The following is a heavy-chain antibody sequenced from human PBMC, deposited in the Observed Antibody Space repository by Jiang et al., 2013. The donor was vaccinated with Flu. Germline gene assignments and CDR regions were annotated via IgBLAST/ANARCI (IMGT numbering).Heavy chain of an antibody. J-gene: IGHJ4*02. Sequence: VQLLESGGGVVQPGRSQRLSCAASGFTFGSYGMHWVRQAPGKGLEWRAFISYDGTRNYHAVSVKGRFTISRDNSKNALYLQMSSLREEDTAVYYCARERNRWYLEYGGQGTVV. V-gene: IGHV3-30*03. CDR1: GFTFGSYG. D-gene: IGHD2-15*01. CDR2: ISYDGTRN. CDR3: ARERNRWYLEY.